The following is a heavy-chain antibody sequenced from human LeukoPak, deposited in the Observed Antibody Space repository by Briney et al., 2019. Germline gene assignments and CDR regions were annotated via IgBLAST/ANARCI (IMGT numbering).Heavy chain of an antibody. Sequence: PGGPLRLSCAASGFAFRDYWMNWVRQAPGEGLEWVANINLGGSVILYVDSVKGRFTASRDNAENSVSLQMNSLRAEDTAVYYCAAWGLHNYWGQGTLVTVSS. CDR2: INLGGSVI. V-gene: IGHV3-7*01. CDR3: AAWGLHNY. CDR1: GFAFRDYW. J-gene: IGHJ4*02. D-gene: IGHD7-27*01.